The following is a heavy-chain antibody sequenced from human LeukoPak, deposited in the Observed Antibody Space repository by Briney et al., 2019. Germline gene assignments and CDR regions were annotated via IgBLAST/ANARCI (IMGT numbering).Heavy chain of an antibody. CDR1: GFTVSSNY. Sequence: PGGSLRLSYAASGFTVSSNYMSWVRQAPGKGLEWVSVIYSGGSTYYADSVKGRFTISRDNSKNTLYPQMNSLRAEDTAVYYCARGGTAMVNYYYMDVWGKGTTVTVSS. CDR3: ARGGTAMVNYYYMDV. V-gene: IGHV3-53*01. CDR2: IYSGGST. J-gene: IGHJ6*03. D-gene: IGHD5-18*01.